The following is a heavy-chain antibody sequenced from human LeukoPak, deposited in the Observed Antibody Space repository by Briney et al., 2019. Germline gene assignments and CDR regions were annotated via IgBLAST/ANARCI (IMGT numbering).Heavy chain of an antibody. J-gene: IGHJ4*02. CDR1: GGSISSGDYY. CDR2: IYYSGST. V-gene: IGHV4-30-4*08. CDR3: ARGSSYYDSSGYYLYFDY. D-gene: IGHD3-22*01. Sequence: SQTLSLTCTVSGGSISSGDYYWSWIRQPPGKGLEWIGYIYYSGSTYYNPSLKSRVTISVDTSKNQFSLKLSSVTAADTAVYCCARGSSYYDSSGYYLYFDYWGQGTLVTVSS.